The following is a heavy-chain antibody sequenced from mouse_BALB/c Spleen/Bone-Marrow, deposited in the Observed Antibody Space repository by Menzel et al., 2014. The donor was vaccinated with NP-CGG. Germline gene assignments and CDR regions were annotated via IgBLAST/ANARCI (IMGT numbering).Heavy chain of an antibody. D-gene: IGHD1-3*01. CDR1: GFTFSNHG. V-gene: IGHV5-6*01. CDR2: ISSGGSYT. CDR3: AMLTLYYAMDY. J-gene: IGHJ4*01. Sequence: EVKLLESGGDLVKPGGSLKLSCAASGFTFSNHGMSWVRQTPDKRLEWVATISSGGSYTYFPDSVKGRFTISRDNAKNTLYLQINSLKSDDAAMYYCAMLTLYYAMDYWGQGTSVTVSS.